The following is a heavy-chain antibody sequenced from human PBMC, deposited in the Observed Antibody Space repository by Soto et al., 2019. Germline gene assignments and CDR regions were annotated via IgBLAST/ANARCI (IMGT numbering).Heavy chain of an antibody. J-gene: IGHJ6*02. CDR2: INPYNANT. V-gene: IGHV1-18*01. Sequence: QVQLVQSGAEVKKPGASVKVSCKASGFTFTIYGIAWVRQAPRQGLEWMVWINPYNANTNYAQKFQGRVTMTTDSSTTTGYMELRSLRSDDTAVYYCERVVAAAPVYYGMDVWGQGTTVTVSS. CDR3: ERVVAAAPVYYGMDV. D-gene: IGHD2-15*01. CDR1: GFTFTIYG.